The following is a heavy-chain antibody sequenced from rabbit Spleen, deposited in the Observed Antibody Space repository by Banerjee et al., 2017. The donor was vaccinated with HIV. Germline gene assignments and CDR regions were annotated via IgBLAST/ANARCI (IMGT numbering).Heavy chain of an antibody. D-gene: IGHD6-1*01. CDR1: GFSLDSDYV. J-gene: IGHJ4*01. CDR2: INSVTYKS. CDR3: GRGGGGNGAAYRLNL. Sequence: QEHLVESGGGLVQPEGSLTLTCTASGFSLDSDYVMCWVRQAPGTGLEWIACINSVTYKSVYAKWAKGPFTISRTTSLNTVTLQMTRVTAADTATYFCGRGGGGNGAAYRLNLWGPGTLVTVS. V-gene: IGHV1S47*01.